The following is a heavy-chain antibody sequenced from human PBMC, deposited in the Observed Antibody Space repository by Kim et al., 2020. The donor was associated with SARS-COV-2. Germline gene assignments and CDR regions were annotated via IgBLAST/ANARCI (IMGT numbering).Heavy chain of an antibody. CDR2: IIPIFGTA. CDR3: ARAGYSSGWPVLTANYGMDV. Sequence: SVKVSCKASGGTFSSYAISWVRQAPGQGLEWMGGIIPIFGTANYAQKFQGRVTITADESTSTAYMELSSLRAEDTAVYYCARAGYSSGWPVLTANYGMDVWGQGTRVTVSS. J-gene: IGHJ6*02. D-gene: IGHD6-19*01. CDR1: GGTFSSYA. V-gene: IGHV1-69*13.